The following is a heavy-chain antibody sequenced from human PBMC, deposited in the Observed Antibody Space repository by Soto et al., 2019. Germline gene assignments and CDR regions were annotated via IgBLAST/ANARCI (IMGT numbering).Heavy chain of an antibody. CDR1: GGSITSYY. V-gene: IGHV4-59*01. J-gene: IGHJ4*02. CDR3: ARDPISARPFFDY. Sequence: SETLSLTCTVSGGSITSYYWSWIRQPPGKVLEWIGDIHYSGSTNYNPSLKSRVTISTDTSKNQFSLNLSSVTAADTAVYYCARDPISARPFFDYWGQGTLVTVSS. D-gene: IGHD6-6*01. CDR2: IHYSGST.